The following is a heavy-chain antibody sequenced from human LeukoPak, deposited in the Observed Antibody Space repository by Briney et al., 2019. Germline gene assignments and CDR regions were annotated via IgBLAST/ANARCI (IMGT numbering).Heavy chain of an antibody. J-gene: IGHJ5*02. V-gene: IGHV3-33*01. CDR1: GFTFSNHG. CDR2: IWYDGSKK. CDR3: AREGFDP. Sequence: PGGSLRLSCAASGFTFSNHGMHWVRQAPGKGLEWVALIWYDGSKKDYVDSVKGRFIISRDDSRNMVYLEMSSLRAEDTAVYYCAREGFDPWGQGTLVTVSS.